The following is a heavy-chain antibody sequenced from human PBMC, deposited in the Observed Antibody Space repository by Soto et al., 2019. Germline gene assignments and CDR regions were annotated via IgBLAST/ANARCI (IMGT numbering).Heavy chain of an antibody. CDR2: IIPIFGTA. CDR1: GGTFISYA. V-gene: IGHV1-69*06. J-gene: IGHJ5*02. D-gene: IGHD6-13*01. CDR3: ARDKNIAAAGTLYNWLDP. Sequence: GXSVKVSCKASGGTFISYAISWVRQAPGQGLEWMGGIIPIFGTANYAQKFQGRVTITADKSTSTAYMELSSLRSEDTAVYYCARDKNIAAAGTLYNWLDPWGQGTLVTVSS.